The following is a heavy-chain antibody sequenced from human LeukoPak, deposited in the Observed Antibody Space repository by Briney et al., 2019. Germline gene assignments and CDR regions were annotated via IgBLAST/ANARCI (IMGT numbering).Heavy chain of an antibody. CDR2: ISYDGSNK. CDR1: GFTFSSYA. CDR3: ARDDRGARGDAFDI. Sequence: GRSLRLSCAASGFTFSSYAMHWVRQAPGKGLEWVAVISYDGSNKYYADSVKGRFTISRDNSKNTLYLQMNSLRAEDTAVYYCARDDRGARGDAFDIWGQGTMVTVSS. J-gene: IGHJ3*02. D-gene: IGHD1-26*01. V-gene: IGHV3-30-3*01.